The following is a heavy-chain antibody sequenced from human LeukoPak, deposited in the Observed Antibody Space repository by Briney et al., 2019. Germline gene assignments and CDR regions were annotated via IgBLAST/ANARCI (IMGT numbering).Heavy chain of an antibody. V-gene: IGHV5-51*01. CDR3: ARQMLRGRNVFDY. Sequence: GESLKISCKGSGYGFTSYWIGWVRQMPGKGLEWMGIIYPGDSDTRYSPSFQGQVTISADKSISTASLQWSSLKASDTAMYYCARQMLRGRNVFDYWGQGTLVTVSS. J-gene: IGHJ4*02. CDR1: GYGFTSYW. CDR2: IYPGDSDT. D-gene: IGHD2-15*01.